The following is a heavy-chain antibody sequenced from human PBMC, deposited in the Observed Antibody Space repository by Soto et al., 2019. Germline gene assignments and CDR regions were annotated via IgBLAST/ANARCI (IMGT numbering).Heavy chain of an antibody. CDR1: GFTFSSYG. CDR2: ISYDGSNK. D-gene: IGHD3-10*01. J-gene: IGHJ4*02. Sequence: VQLVESGGGVVQPGRSLRLSCAASGFTFSSYGMHWVRQAPGKGLEWVAVISYDGSNKYYADSVKGRFTISRDNSKNTLYLQMNSLRAEDTAVYYCAKDQRFGELFIMHFDYWGQGTLVTVSS. CDR3: AKDQRFGELFIMHFDY. V-gene: IGHV3-30*18.